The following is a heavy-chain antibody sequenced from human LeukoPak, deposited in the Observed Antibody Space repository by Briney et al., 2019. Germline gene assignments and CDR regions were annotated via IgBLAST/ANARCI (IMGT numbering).Heavy chain of an antibody. Sequence: PGGSLRLSCAASGFTFSSYEMNWVRQAPGKGLEWVSYISSSGSTIYYADSVRGRFTISRDNSQNTLYLQMNSLRVDDTALYFCARAGFYSGWYVVDFWGHGTLVTVSS. CDR1: GFTFSSYE. CDR2: ISSSGSTI. J-gene: IGHJ4*01. V-gene: IGHV3-48*03. D-gene: IGHD6-19*01. CDR3: ARAGFYSGWYVVDF.